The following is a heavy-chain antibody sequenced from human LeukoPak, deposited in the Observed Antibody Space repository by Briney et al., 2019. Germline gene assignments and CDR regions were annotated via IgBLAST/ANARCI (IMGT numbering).Heavy chain of an antibody. J-gene: IGHJ4*02. CDR3: AKHGAAAESSCDFDY. D-gene: IGHD6-13*01. V-gene: IGHV3-23*01. CDR1: GFTFSSYA. Sequence: GGSLRLSCAASGFTFSSYAMSWVRQAPGKGLEWVSAISGSGGSTYYADSVKGRFTISRDNSKNTLYLQMNSLRAEDTAVYYCAKHGAAAESSCDFDYWGQGTLVTVSS. CDR2: ISGSGGST.